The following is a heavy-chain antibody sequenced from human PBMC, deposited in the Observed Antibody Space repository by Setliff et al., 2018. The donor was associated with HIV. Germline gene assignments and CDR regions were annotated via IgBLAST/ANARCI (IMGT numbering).Heavy chain of an antibody. D-gene: IGHD3-3*01. CDR2: IIPIFGKA. V-gene: IGHV1-69*01. J-gene: IGHJ2*01. Sequence: VEVSCQASGAPVSNHVISWVRQAPGRGLEGMVGIIPIFGKANYAQKFQGRVTITADESTNTAYMELGSLRSEDPAMYYCARVRRDFYNVWSGYYVHWYFDRWGRGTLVTVSS. CDR3: ARVRRDFYNVWSGYYVHWYFDR. CDR1: GAPVSNHV.